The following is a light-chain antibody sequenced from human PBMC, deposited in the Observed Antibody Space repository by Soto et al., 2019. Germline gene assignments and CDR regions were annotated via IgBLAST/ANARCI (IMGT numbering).Light chain of an antibody. CDR3: SSYTSSSTYV. CDR2: EVS. V-gene: IGLV2-14*01. J-gene: IGLJ1*01. CDR1: SRDVGGYNY. Sequence: QSVLTQPASVSGSPGQSITISCTGTSRDVGGYNYVSLHERHPGKAPKLMVYEVSNRPSGVSNRCSGSKSGNTALLTLSGLPAEDEADYYCSSYTSSSTYVFGTGTKVTVL.